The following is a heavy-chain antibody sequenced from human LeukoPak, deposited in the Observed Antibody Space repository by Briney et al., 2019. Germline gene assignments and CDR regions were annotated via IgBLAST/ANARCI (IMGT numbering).Heavy chain of an antibody. D-gene: IGHD6-19*01. J-gene: IGHJ4*02. CDR2: INPSGGST. CDR3: ARDLGTSIAVAGTFDC. CDR1: GYTFTSYY. Sequence: ASVKVSCKASGYTFTSYYMHWVRQAPGQGLEWMGIINPSGGSTSYAQKFQGRVTMTRDTSTSTVYMELSGLRSEDTAVYYCARDLGTSIAVAGTFDCWGQGTLVTVSS. V-gene: IGHV1-46*01.